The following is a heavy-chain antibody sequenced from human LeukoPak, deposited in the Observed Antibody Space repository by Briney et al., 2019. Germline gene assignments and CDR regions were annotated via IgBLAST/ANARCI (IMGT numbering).Heavy chain of an antibody. Sequence: GGSLRLSCTASGFTFGDCAMSWFRQAPGKGLEWVSSISSSSSYIYYADSVKGRFTISRDNAKNSLYLQMNSLRAEDTAVYYCARDYYGDYSRRGKIDYWGQGTLVTVSS. V-gene: IGHV3-21*01. CDR3: ARDYYGDYSRRGKIDY. J-gene: IGHJ4*02. CDR2: ISSSSSYI. CDR1: GFTFGDCA. D-gene: IGHD4-17*01.